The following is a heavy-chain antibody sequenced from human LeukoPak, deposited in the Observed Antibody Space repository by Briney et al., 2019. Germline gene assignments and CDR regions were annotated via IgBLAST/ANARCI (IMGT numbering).Heavy chain of an antibody. J-gene: IGHJ4*02. V-gene: IGHV3-30*04. CDR1: GFTFSSYA. Sequence: GGSLRLSCAASGFTFSSYAMHWVRQAPGKGLEWVAVISYDGSNKYCADSVKGRFTISRDNSKNTLYLQMNSLRAEDTAVYYCARRGAVAGTKGVDYWGQGTLVTVSS. CDR2: ISYDGSNK. CDR3: ARRGAVAGTKGVDY. D-gene: IGHD6-19*01.